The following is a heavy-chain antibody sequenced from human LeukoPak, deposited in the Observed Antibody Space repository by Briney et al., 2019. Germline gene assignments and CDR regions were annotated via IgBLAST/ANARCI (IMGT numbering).Heavy chain of an antibody. J-gene: IGHJ4*02. Sequence: GGSLRLSCAASGFTFSSYWMSWVRQAPGKGLEWVANIKQDGSEKYYVDSVKGRFTISRDNAKNSLYLQMNSLRAEDTAVYYCAREYGPRRRIAAAILDYWGQGTLVTVSS. V-gene: IGHV3-7*03. D-gene: IGHD6-13*01. CDR1: GFTFSSYW. CDR3: AREYGPRRRIAAAILDY. CDR2: IKQDGSEK.